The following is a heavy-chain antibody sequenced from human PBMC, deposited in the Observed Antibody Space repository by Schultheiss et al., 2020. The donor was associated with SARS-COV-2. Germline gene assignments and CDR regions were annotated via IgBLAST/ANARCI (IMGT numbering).Heavy chain of an antibody. V-gene: IGHV4-39*07. CDR3: ARESAPHCSSTSCYFTNDAFDI. J-gene: IGHJ3*02. CDR2: IYYSGST. CDR1: GGSISSSNYY. Sequence: SETLSLTCTVSGGSISSSNYYWGWIRQTPGKGLEWIGYIYYSGSTYYNPSLKSRVTISVDTSKNQFSLKLSSVTAADTAVYYCARESAPHCSSTSCYFTNDAFDIWGQGTMVTVSS. D-gene: IGHD2-2*01.